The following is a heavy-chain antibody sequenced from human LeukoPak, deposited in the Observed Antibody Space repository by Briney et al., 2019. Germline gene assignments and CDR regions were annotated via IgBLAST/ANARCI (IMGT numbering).Heavy chain of an antibody. D-gene: IGHD2-2*01. CDR1: GGSFSGYY. CDR3: ARVWCSSTSCYHHFDY. Sequence: SETLSLTCAVYGGSFSGYYWSWIRQPPGKGLEWIGEINHSGSTNYNPSLKSRVTISVDTSKNQFSLKLSSVTAADTAVYYCARVWCSSTSCYHHFDYWGQGTLVTVSS. CDR2: INHSGST. J-gene: IGHJ4*02. V-gene: IGHV4-34*01.